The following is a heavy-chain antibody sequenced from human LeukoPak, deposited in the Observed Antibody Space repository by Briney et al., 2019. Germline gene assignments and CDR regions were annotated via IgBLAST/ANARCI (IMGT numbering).Heavy chain of an antibody. D-gene: IGHD1-26*01. CDR3: ARGATYAYYQDY. Sequence: GGSLRLSCAASGFIMSNYGMHWVRQAPGKGLVWVSRIKYDASSTSYADSVKGRFTISRDNAKNTLYLQMNSLRAEDTAVYYCARGATYAYYQDYWGQGTLVTVSS. CDR1: GFIMSNYG. V-gene: IGHV3-74*01. CDR2: IKYDASST. J-gene: IGHJ4*02.